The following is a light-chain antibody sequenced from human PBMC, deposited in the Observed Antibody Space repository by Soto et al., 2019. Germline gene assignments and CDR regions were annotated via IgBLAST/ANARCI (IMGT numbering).Light chain of an antibody. Sequence: EIVLTQCPATLSLSPGERATLSCRASHTVGSYLAWFRQTPGQTPRLLIYDTSIRATGVPARFSGSGSGTDFTLTISSLEAEDFAIYYCQQRSDWPPTFGQGTKVDIK. CDR3: QQRSDWPPT. CDR2: DTS. V-gene: IGKV3-11*01. J-gene: IGKJ1*01. CDR1: HTVGSY.